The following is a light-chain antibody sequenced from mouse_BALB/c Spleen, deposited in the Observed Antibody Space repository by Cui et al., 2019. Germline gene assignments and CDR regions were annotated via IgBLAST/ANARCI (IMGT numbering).Light chain of an antibody. Sequence: DIQMTQSPASLAASVGETVTITCRASENIYYSLAWYQQKQGKSPQLLIYNANSLEDGVPSRFSGSGSGTQYSMKINSMQPEDTATYFCKQAYDVPHTFGGGTKLEIK. CDR1: ENIYYS. V-gene: IGKV12-38*01. CDR2: NAN. J-gene: IGKJ2*01. CDR3: KQAYDVPHT.